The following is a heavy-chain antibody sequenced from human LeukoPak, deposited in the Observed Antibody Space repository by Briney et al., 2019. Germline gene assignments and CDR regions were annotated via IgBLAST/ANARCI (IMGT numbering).Heavy chain of an antibody. CDR3: AKDMMYSSSSAYYFDY. CDR2: IKQDGSEK. CDR1: GFTFSSYW. D-gene: IGHD6-6*01. J-gene: IGHJ4*02. V-gene: IGHV3-7*03. Sequence: GGSLRLSCAASGFTFSSYWMSWVRQAPGKGLEWVANIKQDGSEKYYVDSVKGRFTISRDNAKNSLYLQMNSLRAEDTAIYYCAKDMMYSSSSAYYFDYWGQGTRVTVSS.